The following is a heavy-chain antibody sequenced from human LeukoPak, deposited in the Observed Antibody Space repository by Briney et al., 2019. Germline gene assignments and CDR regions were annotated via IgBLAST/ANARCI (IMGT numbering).Heavy chain of an antibody. J-gene: IGHJ4*02. D-gene: IGHD2-15*01. Sequence: SETLSLTCAVYGGSFSGYYWSWTRQPPGKGLEWIGEINHSGSTNYNPSLKSRVTISVDTSKNQFSLKLSSVTAADTAVYYCARGSPVLDYWGQGTLVTVSS. CDR2: INHSGST. CDR3: ARGSPVLDY. CDR1: GGSFSGYY. V-gene: IGHV4-34*01.